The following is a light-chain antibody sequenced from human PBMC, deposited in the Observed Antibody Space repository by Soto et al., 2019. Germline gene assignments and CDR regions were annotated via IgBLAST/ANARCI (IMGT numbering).Light chain of an antibody. Sequence: NVLTQSPGTLSLSPGERAPRWCRAIQSVSSSYLAWYQQKPGQAPRLLIYGASSRATGIPDRFSGSGSGTDFTLTISRLEPEDFAVYYCQQYGSSPPITLGQGTRLEI. CDR3: QQYGSSPPIT. CDR1: QSVSSSY. CDR2: GAS. J-gene: IGKJ5*01. V-gene: IGKV3-20*01.